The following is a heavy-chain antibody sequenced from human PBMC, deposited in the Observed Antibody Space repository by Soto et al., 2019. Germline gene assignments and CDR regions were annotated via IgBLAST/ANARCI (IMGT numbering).Heavy chain of an antibody. J-gene: IGHJ3*02. V-gene: IGHV4-4*02. CDR1: GGSISNSNW. CDR3: ARVRVPDGFDI. Sequence: QVQLQESGPGLVKPSGTLSLNCAVSGGSISNSNWWSWVRQPPEKGLEWIGEIWHSGSTNYNLSLRSXXTXSXXKSNNQFSLNLSSVTAADTAVYFCARVRVPDGFDIWGQGTMVTVSS. CDR2: IWHSGST.